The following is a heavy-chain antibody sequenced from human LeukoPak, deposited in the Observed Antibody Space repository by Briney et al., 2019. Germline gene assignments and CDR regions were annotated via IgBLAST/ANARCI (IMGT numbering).Heavy chain of an antibody. Sequence: KPSETLSLTCAVYGGSFSGYYWSWIRQPPGKGLEWIGEIHHSGSTKYNPSLRSRVTISVDTSKNQFPLKLSSVTAADTAVYYCARGKRGYSSSWYDYWGQGTLVTVSS. D-gene: IGHD6-13*01. V-gene: IGHV4-34*01. J-gene: IGHJ4*02. CDR1: GGSFSGYY. CDR3: ARGKRGYSSSWYDY. CDR2: IHHSGST.